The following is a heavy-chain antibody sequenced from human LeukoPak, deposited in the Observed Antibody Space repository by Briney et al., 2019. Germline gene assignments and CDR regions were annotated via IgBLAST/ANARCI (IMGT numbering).Heavy chain of an antibody. J-gene: IGHJ4*02. V-gene: IGHV3-7*01. Sequence: GGSLRLSCAASGCTFSSDWMSGVRQAPGKGLEWGANIKQDGSEKYYVDSVKGRFTISRDNAKNSLYLQMNSLRAEDTAVYYCARDRKDDDGDLDYWGQGTLVTVSS. D-gene: IGHD4-17*01. CDR2: IKQDGSEK. CDR3: ARDRKDDDGDLDY. CDR1: GCTFSSDW.